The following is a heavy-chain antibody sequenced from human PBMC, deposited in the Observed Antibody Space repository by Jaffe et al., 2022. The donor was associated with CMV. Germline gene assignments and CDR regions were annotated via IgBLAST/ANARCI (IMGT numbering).Heavy chain of an antibody. CDR1: GFTFSSYW. D-gene: IGHD2-2*01. V-gene: IGHV3-7*01. J-gene: IGHJ6*02. CDR2: IKQDGSEK. CDR3: ARDRRVPAAISPPKYYYYYGMDV. Sequence: EVQLVESGGGLVQPGGSLRLSCAASGFTFSSYWMSWVRQAPGKGLEWVANIKQDGSEKYYVDSVKGRFTISRDNAKNSLYLQMNSLRAEDTAVYYCARDRRVPAAISPPKYYYYYGMDVWGQGTTVTVSS.